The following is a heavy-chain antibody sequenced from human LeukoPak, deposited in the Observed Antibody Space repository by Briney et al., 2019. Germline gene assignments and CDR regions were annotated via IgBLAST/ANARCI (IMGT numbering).Heavy chain of an antibody. D-gene: IGHD3-22*01. V-gene: IGHV3-43D*03. CDR2: ISWDGGST. CDR1: GFTFDDYA. Sequence: QSGGFLRLSCAASGFTFDDYAMHWVRQAPGKGLEWVSLISWDGGSTYYADSVKGRFTISRDNSKNSLYLQMNSLRAEDTALYYCAKSAHDSSGYYPFDYWGQGTLVTVSS. CDR3: AKSAHDSSGYYPFDY. J-gene: IGHJ4*02.